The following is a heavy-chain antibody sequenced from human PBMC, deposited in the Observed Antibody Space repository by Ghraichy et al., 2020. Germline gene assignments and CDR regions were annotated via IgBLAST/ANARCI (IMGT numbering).Heavy chain of an antibody. CDR1: GFTFSTYE. J-gene: IGHJ4*02. V-gene: IGHV3-48*03. Sequence: GGSLRLSCGASGFTFSTYEMTWVRQAPGKRMEWVSNISMSADITDYADSVKGRFTISRDNAENSLFLQMNSLTGDDTAVCYCARGGPHYLDYWGQGIMVTVSS. CDR2: ISMSADIT. CDR3: ARGGPHYLDY.